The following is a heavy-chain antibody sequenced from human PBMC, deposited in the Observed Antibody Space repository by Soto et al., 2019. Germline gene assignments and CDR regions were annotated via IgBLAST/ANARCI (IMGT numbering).Heavy chain of an antibody. CDR3: ATLIKTYYDDSSGYSQDY. J-gene: IGHJ4*02. Sequence: GGSLRLSCAASGFTFNRYGMHWLRQAPGRGLEWVAVVSVDGSNTYYADSVKGRFTVSRDNSKNTLSLRMNSLKPEDTAVYFCATLIKTYYDDSSGYSQDYWGQGT. D-gene: IGHD3-22*01. CDR2: VSVDGSNT. V-gene: IGHV3-30*03. CDR1: GFTFNRYG.